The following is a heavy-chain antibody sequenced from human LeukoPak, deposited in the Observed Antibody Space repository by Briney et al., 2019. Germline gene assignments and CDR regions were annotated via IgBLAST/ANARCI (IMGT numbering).Heavy chain of an antibody. CDR2: IYSSGTT. Sequence: SETLSLTCTVSGGSINNYYWSWIRQPAGKGLEWIGRIYSSGTTNYNPSLKSRVTMSVDTSENQFSLKLTSVTAEDTAVYYCARVTYSSLSISLDGFDIWGQGTMVTVSS. V-gene: IGHV4-4*07. D-gene: IGHD6-6*01. CDR3: ARVTYSSLSISLDGFDI. CDR1: GGSINNYY. J-gene: IGHJ3*02.